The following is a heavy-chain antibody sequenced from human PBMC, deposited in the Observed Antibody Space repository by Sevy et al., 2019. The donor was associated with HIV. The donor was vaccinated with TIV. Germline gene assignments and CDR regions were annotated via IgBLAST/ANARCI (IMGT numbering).Heavy chain of an antibody. CDR3: AKRRVQSGLSGGGANYGMDV. Sequence: GGSLRLSCAASVFPFSSYAMSWVRQAPGRGLEWVSTLIGGGRRTYYVDSVTGRFIISRDNSRNTLYLQMNSLRAEDTAIYYCAKRRVQSGLSGGGANYGMDVCGRGTTVTVSS. D-gene: IGHD2-8*02. V-gene: IGHV3-23*01. CDR1: VFPFSSYA. J-gene: IGHJ6*02. CDR2: LIGGGRRT.